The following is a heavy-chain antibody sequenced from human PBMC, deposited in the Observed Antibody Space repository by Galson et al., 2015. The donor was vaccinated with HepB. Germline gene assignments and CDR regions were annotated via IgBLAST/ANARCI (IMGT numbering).Heavy chain of an antibody. D-gene: IGHD2-2*01. CDR2: ISYDGSNK. J-gene: IGHJ4*02. Sequence: SLRLSCAASGFTFSSYGMHWVRQAPGKGLEWVAVISYDGSNKYYADSVKGRFTISRDNSKNTLYLQMNSLRAEDTAVYYCAKDPRCCSSTSPDYWGQGTLVTVSS. CDR1: GFTFSSYG. V-gene: IGHV3-30*18. CDR3: AKDPRCCSSTSPDY.